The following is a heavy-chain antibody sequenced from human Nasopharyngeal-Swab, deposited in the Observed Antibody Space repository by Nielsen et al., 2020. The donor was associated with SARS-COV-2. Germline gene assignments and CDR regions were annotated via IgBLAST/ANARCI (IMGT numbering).Heavy chain of an antibody. V-gene: IGHV1-8*01. Sequence: ASVKVSCKASGYTFTSYDINWVRQATGQGLEWMGWMNPNSGNTGYAQKFQGRVTMTRNTSISTACMELSSLRSEDTAVYYCARGPSVPYSSTTHYYYYGMDVWGQGTTVTVSS. CDR2: MNPNSGNT. J-gene: IGHJ6*02. CDR3: ARGPSVPYSSTTHYYYYGMDV. D-gene: IGHD6-13*01. CDR1: GYTFTSYD.